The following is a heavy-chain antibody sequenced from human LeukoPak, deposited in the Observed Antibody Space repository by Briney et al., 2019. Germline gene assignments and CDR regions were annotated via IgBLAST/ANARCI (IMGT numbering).Heavy chain of an antibody. CDR3: ARVRRGFGGVIGRDDDY. CDR1: GGSISSGGYY. J-gene: IGHJ4*02. CDR2: IYYSGST. D-gene: IGHD3-16*02. V-gene: IGHV4-31*03. Sequence: SQTLSLTCTVSGGSISSGGYYWSWIRQHPGKGLEWIGYIYYSGSTYYNPSLKSRVTISVDTSKNQFSLKLSSVTAADTAVYYCARVRRGFGGVIGRDDDYWGQGTLVTVSS.